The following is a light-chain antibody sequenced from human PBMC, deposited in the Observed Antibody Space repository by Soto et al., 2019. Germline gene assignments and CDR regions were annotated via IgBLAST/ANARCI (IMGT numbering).Light chain of an antibody. Sequence: EIVLTQSPGTLSLSPGERATLSCRASQSVTSSYLAGYQQKPGQAPMLLIYGASSRATGIPDRFSGSGSGTDFALTISRLEPEDFAVYYCQQYGSSPWTFGQGTKVEIK. CDR1: QSVTSSY. CDR2: GAS. V-gene: IGKV3-20*01. J-gene: IGKJ1*01. CDR3: QQYGSSPWT.